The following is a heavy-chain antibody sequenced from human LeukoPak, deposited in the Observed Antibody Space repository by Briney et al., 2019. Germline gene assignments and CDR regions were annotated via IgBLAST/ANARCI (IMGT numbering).Heavy chain of an antibody. Sequence: PSETLSLTCTISGGSISSSDYYWGWIRQPPGKGLEWIGSIYYSGSTYYNPSLKSRVTISVDTSKNQFSLKLSSVTAADTAVYYCARHCSSSTCYTLFDYWGQGTLVTVSS. CDR2: IYYSGST. D-gene: IGHD2-2*02. CDR1: GGSISSSDYY. J-gene: IGHJ4*02. CDR3: ARHCSSSTCYTLFDY. V-gene: IGHV4-39*01.